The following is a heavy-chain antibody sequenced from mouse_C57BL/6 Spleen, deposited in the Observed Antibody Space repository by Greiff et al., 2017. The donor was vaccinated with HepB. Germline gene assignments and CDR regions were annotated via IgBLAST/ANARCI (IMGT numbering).Heavy chain of an antibody. D-gene: IGHD4-1*02. Sequence: VQLQQSGPGLVQPSQSLSITCTVSGFSLTSYGVHWVRQSPGKGLEWLGVIWSGGSTDYNAAFISRLSISKDNSKSQVFFKMNSLQADDTAIYYCASQLGGDAMDYWGQGTSVTVSS. CDR3: ASQLGGDAMDY. CDR2: IWSGGST. J-gene: IGHJ4*01. V-gene: IGHV2-2*01. CDR1: GFSLTSYG.